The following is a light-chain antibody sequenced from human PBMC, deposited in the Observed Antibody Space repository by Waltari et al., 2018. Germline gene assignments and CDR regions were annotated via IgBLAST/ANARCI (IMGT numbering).Light chain of an antibody. V-gene: IGLV1-40*01. Sequence: QSVLTQPPSVSGAPVQSLTISCTGTSPNIGAGYDVHWYQQFPGTAPKLLIYSNNNRPSGVPGRFSASKSGTSASLAITGLQAEDEADYYCQSYDKLLSGSLFGGGTKLTV. J-gene: IGLJ3*02. CDR2: SNN. CDR1: SPNIGAGYD. CDR3: QSYDKLLSGSL.